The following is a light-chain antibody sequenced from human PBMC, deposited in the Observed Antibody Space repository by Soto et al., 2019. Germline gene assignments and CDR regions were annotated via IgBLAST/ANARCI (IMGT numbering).Light chain of an antibody. J-gene: IGKJ4*01. CDR3: QQYNAWPLT. V-gene: IGKV3-15*01. CDR1: QYVGTN. CDR2: GAS. Sequence: EIVMTQSPATLSVSPGERATLSCRASQYVGTNLAWYLQKPGQAPRLLVSGASTRATGVPARFSGSGSGTEFTLTISSLQSEDFALYYCQQYNAWPLTFGGGNKVEIQ.